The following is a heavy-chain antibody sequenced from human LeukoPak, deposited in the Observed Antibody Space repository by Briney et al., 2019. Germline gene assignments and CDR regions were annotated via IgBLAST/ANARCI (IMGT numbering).Heavy chain of an antibody. Sequence: GGSLRLSCAASGFTFSTYAMSWVRQAPGKGLEWVSAISGSGGTTYYADSVKGRFTISRDNSKNTLYLQMNSLRVEDTAVYYCAKCSSTISGWFDPWGQGTLVTVSS. D-gene: IGHD2-2*01. CDR1: GFTFSTYA. CDR2: ISGSGGTT. CDR3: AKCSSTISGWFDP. J-gene: IGHJ5*02. V-gene: IGHV3-23*01.